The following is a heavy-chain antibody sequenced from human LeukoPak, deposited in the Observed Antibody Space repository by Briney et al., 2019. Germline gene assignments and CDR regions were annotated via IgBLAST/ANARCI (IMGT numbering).Heavy chain of an antibody. Sequence: GGSLRLSCTASGFTFGDYAMSWVRQAPGKGLEWVGFIRSKAYGGTTEYAASVKGRFTISRDDSKSIAYVQMNSLRAEDTAVYYCAKAAMVRGVTYYYYYMDVWGKGTTVTISS. CDR3: AKAAMVRGVTYYYYYMDV. CDR1: GFTFGDYA. J-gene: IGHJ6*03. CDR2: IRSKAYGGTT. V-gene: IGHV3-49*04. D-gene: IGHD3-10*01.